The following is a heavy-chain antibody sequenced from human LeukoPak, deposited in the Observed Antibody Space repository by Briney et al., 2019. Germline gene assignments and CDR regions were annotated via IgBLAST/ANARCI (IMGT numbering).Heavy chain of an antibody. CDR2: IYYSRST. Sequence: SETLSLTCTVSGGSISSSPYYWGWIRQPPGKGLEWIGGIYYSRSTYYNPSLKSRVTISVDTSKNQFSLKLSSVTAADTAVYYCASTYYDILTGYRNWFDPWGQGTLVTVSS. V-gene: IGHV4-39*01. J-gene: IGHJ5*02. D-gene: IGHD3-9*01. CDR3: ASTYYDILTGYRNWFDP. CDR1: GGSISSSPYY.